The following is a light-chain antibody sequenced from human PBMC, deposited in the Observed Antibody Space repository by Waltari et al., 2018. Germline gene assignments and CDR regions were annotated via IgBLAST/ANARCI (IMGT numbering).Light chain of an antibody. CDR1: PSVRTN. V-gene: IGKV3-15*01. CDR2: GTS. Sequence: EIVMTQSPVTLSVSPGERAALSCRPSPSVRTNLAWYQQRQGQTPRLLIYGTSTTATEIPARFSGSGSGTEFTLTISSLQSEDFAVYYCQQYNDWPYTFGQGTKLEIK. J-gene: IGKJ2*01. CDR3: QQYNDWPYT.